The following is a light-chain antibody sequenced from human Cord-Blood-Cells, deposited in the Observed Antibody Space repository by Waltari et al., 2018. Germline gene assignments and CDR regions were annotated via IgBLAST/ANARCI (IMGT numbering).Light chain of an antibody. Sequence: SYELTQPPSVSVSPGQTARINCSGDALPKQYAYWYQQKPGQAPVLVIYKDSERPSGIPERFSGSSSGTPVTLTISGVQAEDEADYYCQSADSSGTYVVFGGGTKLTVL. V-gene: IGLV3-25*03. CDR1: ALPKQY. CDR3: QSADSSGTYVV. CDR2: KDS. J-gene: IGLJ2*01.